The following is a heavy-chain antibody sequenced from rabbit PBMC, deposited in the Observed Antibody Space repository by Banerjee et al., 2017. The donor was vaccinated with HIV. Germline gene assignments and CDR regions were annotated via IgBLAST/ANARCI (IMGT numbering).Heavy chain of an antibody. CDR2: IYPHGGSA. D-gene: IGHD3-3*01. V-gene: IGHV1S7*01. CDR1: GIDFSPFA. Sequence: QQLVESGGGLVTLGGSLKLSCKASGIDFSPFAISWVRQAPGKGLEWIAYIYPHGGSADYASWVNGRFTLSLDNAQNTAFLQMTSLTAADTATYFCARGLVAGVLDLWGPGTLVTVS. J-gene: IGHJ4*01. CDR3: ARGLVAGVLDL.